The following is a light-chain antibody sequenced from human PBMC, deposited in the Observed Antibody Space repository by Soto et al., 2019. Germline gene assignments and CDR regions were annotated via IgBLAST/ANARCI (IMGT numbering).Light chain of an antibody. V-gene: IGLV2-14*01. CDR1: SSDIGGYNY. J-gene: IGLJ2*01. CDR3: SSYTTSSTVA. Sequence: QSALTQSASVSGSPGQSITTSCTGTSSDIGGYNYVSWYQQHPDKAPKLMIFEVSNRPSGVSNRFSGSKSGNTASLTISGLLPEDEADYYCSSYTTSSTVAFGGGTKVTVL. CDR2: EVS.